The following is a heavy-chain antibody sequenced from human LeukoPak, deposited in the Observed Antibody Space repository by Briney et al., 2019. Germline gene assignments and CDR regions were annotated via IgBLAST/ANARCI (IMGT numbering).Heavy chain of an antibody. J-gene: IGHJ4*02. D-gene: IGHD3-22*01. V-gene: IGHV3-30*18. CDR3: AKDLFLYGSSGYPRCPYY. CDR2: ISYDGSNQ. Sequence: GGSLRLSCAASGFTFSSYGIHWVRQAPGKGLEWVAVISYDGSNQYHADSVKGRFTISRDNFKNTLYLQMNSLRAEDSAVYYCAKDLFLYGSSGYPRCPYYWGQGTLVTVSS. CDR1: GFTFSSYG.